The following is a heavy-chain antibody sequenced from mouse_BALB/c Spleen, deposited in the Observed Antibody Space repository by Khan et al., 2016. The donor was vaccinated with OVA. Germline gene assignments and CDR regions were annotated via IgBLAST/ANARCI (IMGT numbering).Heavy chain of an antibody. Sequence: QVQLKQSGAELAKPGASVKMSCKASGYTFSTYWMHWVKQRPGQGLEWIGYFNPSTDYADFNQKFKDKATLTADKSSSTAFMQLSSLTSEDSAVYYCTRLGSYDGSTFVFWGRGTTLTVSS. D-gene: IGHD1-1*01. CDR1: GYTFSTYW. CDR2: FNPSTDYA. CDR3: TRLGSYDGSTFVF. J-gene: IGHJ2*01. V-gene: IGHV1-7*01.